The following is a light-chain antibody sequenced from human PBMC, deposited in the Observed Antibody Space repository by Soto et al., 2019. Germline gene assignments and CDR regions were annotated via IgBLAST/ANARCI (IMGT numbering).Light chain of an antibody. CDR2: GTS. J-gene: IGKJ1*01. V-gene: IGKV3-20*01. CDR3: QQYGSSGT. Sequence: EIVWTQSPGTLSLSPVERATLSCRASQSVRSNLAWYQQRPGQAPRLLIYGTSTRATGIPARFSGSGSGTDFTLTSSRLEPEDFAVYYCQQYGSSGTFGQGTKVDI. CDR1: QSVRSN.